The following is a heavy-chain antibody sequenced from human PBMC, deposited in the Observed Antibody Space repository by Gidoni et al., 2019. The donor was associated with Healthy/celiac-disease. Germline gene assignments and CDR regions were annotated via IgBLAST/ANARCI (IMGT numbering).Heavy chain of an antibody. D-gene: IGHD5-12*01. CDR3: ARGRGYVRPYYYYMDV. CDR1: GGSIRRGGYY. J-gene: IGHJ6*03. V-gene: IGHV4-31*03. CDR2: IYYSGST. Sequence: QVQLQESGPGLVKPSQTLPLTCTVPGGSIRRGGYYWSWIRQHPGKGLEWIGYIYYSGSTYYNPSLKSRVTISVDTSKNQFSLKLSSVTAADTAVYYCARGRGYVRPYYYYMDVWGKGTTVTVSS.